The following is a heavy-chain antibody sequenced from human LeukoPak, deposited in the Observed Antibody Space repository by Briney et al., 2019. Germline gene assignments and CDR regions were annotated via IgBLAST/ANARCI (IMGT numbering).Heavy chain of an antibody. J-gene: IGHJ4*02. CDR1: GGSLSGYY. V-gene: IGHV4-34*01. CDR3: ARQYSSGWIRCGYGFDY. Sequence: SETLSLTCAVYGGSLSGYYWSWIRQPPGKGLDWIGEINHSGSTNYNPSLKSRVTISVDTSKIQFSLKLRSVTAADTAVYYCARQYSSGWIRCGYGFDYWGQGTLVTVSS. CDR2: INHSGST. D-gene: IGHD6-25*01.